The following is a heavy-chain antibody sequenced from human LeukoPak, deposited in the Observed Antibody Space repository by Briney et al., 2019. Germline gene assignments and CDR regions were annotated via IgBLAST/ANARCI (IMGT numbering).Heavy chain of an antibody. D-gene: IGHD6-19*01. CDR3: ARDRYSSV. J-gene: IGHJ6*04. Sequence: GGSLRLSCAASGFTFSNYAMSWVRQAPGKGLEWVSAISGSGRSTYYADSVKGRFTISRDNAKNSLYLQMDSLRAEDTAVYYCARDRYSSVWGKGTTVIVSS. V-gene: IGHV3-23*01. CDR1: GFTFSNYA. CDR2: ISGSGRST.